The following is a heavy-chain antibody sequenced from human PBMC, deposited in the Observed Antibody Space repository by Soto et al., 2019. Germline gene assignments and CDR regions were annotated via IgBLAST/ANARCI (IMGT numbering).Heavy chain of an antibody. CDR3: TKVKKKYRTTGRVDFDS. J-gene: IGHJ4*02. CDR2: LSWDGGTT. CDR1: GFTFDEHT. V-gene: IGHV3-43*01. Sequence: EVLLAESGGVVVQPGGSLRLSCVISGFTFDEHTMNWVRQAPGKGLEWISLLSWDGGTTYYAESVKGRFTISRDIGKNSLFLQMDSLRAEDSALYYCTKVKKKYRTTGRVDFDSWGQGTLVTVSS. D-gene: IGHD3-16*02.